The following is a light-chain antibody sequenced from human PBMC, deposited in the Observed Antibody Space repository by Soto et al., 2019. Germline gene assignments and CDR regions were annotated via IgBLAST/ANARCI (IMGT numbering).Light chain of an antibody. J-gene: IGKJ1*01. V-gene: IGKV1-5*01. CDR2: DAS. CDR3: QHYNSYSEA. Sequence: QITQSASTVSASVGDRVTITCRASQSISSWLAWYQQKPGKAPKLLIYDASSLESGVPSRFSGSGSGTEFTLTISSLQPDDFATYYCQHYNSYSEAFGQGTKVDIK. CDR1: QSISSW.